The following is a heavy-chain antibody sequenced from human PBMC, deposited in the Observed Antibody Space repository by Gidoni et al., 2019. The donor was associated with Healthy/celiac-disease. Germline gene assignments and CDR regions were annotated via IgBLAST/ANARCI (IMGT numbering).Heavy chain of an antibody. Sequence: QVQLVESGGGLVKPGGSLRLSCAASGFTFSDYYMSWIRQAPGKGLEWVSYISSSGSTIYYADSVKGRFTISRDNAKNSLYLQMNSLRAEDTAVYYCARDYLEYSSSSRLKGHFDYWGQGTLVTVSS. CDR1: GFTFSDYY. J-gene: IGHJ4*02. CDR2: ISSSGSTI. D-gene: IGHD6-6*01. CDR3: ARDYLEYSSSSRLKGHFDY. V-gene: IGHV3-11*01.